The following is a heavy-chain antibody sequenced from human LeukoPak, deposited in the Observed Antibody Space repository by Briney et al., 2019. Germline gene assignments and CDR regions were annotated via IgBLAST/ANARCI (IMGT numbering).Heavy chain of an antibody. J-gene: IGHJ4*02. Sequence: GGSLRLSGAASGFTFSSYEMNWVRQAPGKGPEWVSYISSSGSTIYYADSVKGRFTISRDNAKNSLYLQMNSLRAEDTAVYYCARAVVAELLYYFDYWGQGTLVTVSS. CDR2: ISSSGSTI. CDR1: GFTFSSYE. V-gene: IGHV3-48*03. CDR3: ARAVVAELLYYFDY. D-gene: IGHD1-26*01.